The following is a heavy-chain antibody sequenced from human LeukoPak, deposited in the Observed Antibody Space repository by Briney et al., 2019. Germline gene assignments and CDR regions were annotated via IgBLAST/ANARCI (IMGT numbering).Heavy chain of an antibody. V-gene: IGHV3-23*01. CDR2: ISGSGGST. J-gene: IGHJ4*02. Sequence: PGGSLRLSCAASGFTFSSYAISWVRQAPGKGLEWVSAISGSGGSTYYADSVRGRLTISRDNSKNTLYLQMNSLRAEDTAVYYCARGMYSSSWYGDYWGQGTLVTVSS. D-gene: IGHD6-13*01. CDR3: ARGMYSSSWYGDY. CDR1: GFTFSSYA.